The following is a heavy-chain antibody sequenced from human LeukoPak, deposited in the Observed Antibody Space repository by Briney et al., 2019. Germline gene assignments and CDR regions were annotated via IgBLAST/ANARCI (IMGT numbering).Heavy chain of an antibody. J-gene: IGHJ5*02. D-gene: IGHD6-13*01. CDR1: GFTVSSNY. CDR2: IYSGGST. V-gene: IGHV3-53*01. Sequence: GGSLRLSCAASGFTVSSNYMSWVRQAPGKGLEWVLVIYSGGSTYYADSVKGRFTISRDNSKNTLYLQMNSLRAEDTAVYYCARGIATAANEDRFDPWGQGTLVTVSS. CDR3: ARGIATAANEDRFDP.